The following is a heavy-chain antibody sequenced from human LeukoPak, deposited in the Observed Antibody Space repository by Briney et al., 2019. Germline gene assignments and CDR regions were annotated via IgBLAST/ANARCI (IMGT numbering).Heavy chain of an antibody. CDR2: ISYDGNEK. V-gene: IGHV3-30*18. CDR3: XKDLATKXTXDY. CDR1: GFTFRTNG. Sequence: GGSLRLSCAASGFTFRTNGMHWARQAPGKGLEWVAGISYDGNEKFYADSVEGRFTISRDNSKNTLDLQMNSLRGEDTAVYYCXKDLATKXTXDYWGQXXXVTV. J-gene: IGHJ4*02.